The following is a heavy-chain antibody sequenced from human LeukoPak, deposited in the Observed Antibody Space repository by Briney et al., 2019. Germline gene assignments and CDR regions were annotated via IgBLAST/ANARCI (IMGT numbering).Heavy chain of an antibody. V-gene: IGHV3-64D*09. CDR2: ISDSGGST. CDR3: VRGYSFGPYGMDV. Sequence: GGSLRLSCSASGFPFSSYAMHWVRQAPGKGLEYVSAISDSGGSTYYADSVKGRFTISRDNSKNTLYLQMSSLRAEDTAVYFCVRGYSFGPYGMDVWGQGTTATVSS. J-gene: IGHJ6*02. D-gene: IGHD2-15*01. CDR1: GFPFSSYA.